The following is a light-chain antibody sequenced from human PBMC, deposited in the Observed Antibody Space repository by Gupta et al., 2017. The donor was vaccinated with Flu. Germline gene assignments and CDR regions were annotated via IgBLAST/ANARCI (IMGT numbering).Light chain of an antibody. CDR2: DAS. Sequence: DIHMTQSSSSLSASVGDRLSITCQATQDISNYLNWYKHEPEKAPKLLIYDASNWEAGVPSRFSGSGSGKDFPFTISSRQPEDIASYYCQQDDNLPSIPFGGGTQVEIK. CDR3: QQDDNLPSIP. J-gene: IGKJ4*01. CDR1: QDISNY. V-gene: IGKV1-33*01.